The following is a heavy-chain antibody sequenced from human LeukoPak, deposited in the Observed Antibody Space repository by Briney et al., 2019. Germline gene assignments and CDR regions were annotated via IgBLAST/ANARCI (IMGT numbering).Heavy chain of an antibody. CDR2: IYHSGGT. D-gene: IGHD6-19*01. Sequence: SETLSLTCTVSGYSISSGYYWGWIRQPPGKGLEWIGSIYHSGGTYYNPSLKSRVTISVDTSKNQFSLKLSSVTAADTAVYYCARGVPVSSGWYEGGFDYWGQGTLVTVSS. V-gene: IGHV4-38-2*02. CDR1: GYSISSGYY. J-gene: IGHJ4*02. CDR3: ARGVPVSSGWYEGGFDY.